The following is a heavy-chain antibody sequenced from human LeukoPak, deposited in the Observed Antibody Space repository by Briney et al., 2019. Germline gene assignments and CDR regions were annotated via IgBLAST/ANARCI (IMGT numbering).Heavy chain of an antibody. Sequence: PGGFLRLSCAASGFTFNTYSMNWVRQAPGKGLEWVSYISSSSSTIYYADSVKGRFTISRDNAKNSVYLQTNSLRAEDTAVYYCASDAIPASFMDVWGKGTTVTVSS. J-gene: IGHJ6*03. CDR3: ASDAIPASFMDV. D-gene: IGHD2-2*01. CDR2: ISSSSSTI. CDR1: GFTFNTYS. V-gene: IGHV3-48*01.